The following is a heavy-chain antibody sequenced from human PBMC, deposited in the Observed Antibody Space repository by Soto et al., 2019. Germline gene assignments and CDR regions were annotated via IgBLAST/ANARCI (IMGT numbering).Heavy chain of an antibody. V-gene: IGHV3-30*18. CDR3: AKDSWGGRWGVLDYYYYYMDV. Sequence: QVQLVESGGGVVQPGRSLRLSCAASGFTFSSYGMHWVRQAPGKGLEWVAVISYDGSNKYYADSVKGRFTISRDNSKNRLYLQMNSLRAEDTAVYYCAKDSWGGRWGVLDYYYYYMDVWGKGTTVTVSS. CDR2: ISYDGSNK. D-gene: IGHD3-16*01. CDR1: GFTFSSYG. J-gene: IGHJ6*03.